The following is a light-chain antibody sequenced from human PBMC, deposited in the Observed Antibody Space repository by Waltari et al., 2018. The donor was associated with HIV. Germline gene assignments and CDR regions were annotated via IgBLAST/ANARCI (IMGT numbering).Light chain of an antibody. CDR2: AAS. CDR1: QSFPANY. J-gene: IGKJ3*01. Sequence: DIVLTQSPGTLSLSPGERVTLSCRASQSFPANYVAWYQQEPAQAPRLLIYAASSRATGIPDRFSGGGSGTDFTLTINSLEPEDFAVYFCQQYGSSLFTFGPGTKVDLK. V-gene: IGKV3-20*01. CDR3: QQYGSSLFT.